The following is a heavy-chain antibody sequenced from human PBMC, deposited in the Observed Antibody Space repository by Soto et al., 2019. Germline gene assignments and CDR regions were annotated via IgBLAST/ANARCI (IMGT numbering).Heavy chain of an antibody. V-gene: IGHV4-61*08. Sequence: PSETLSLTCTVSGGSISSGVYYWSWIRQPPGKGLEWIGYMYNTGSTVYNPSFKSRVTISVDTSKNQFSLKLNSVTAADTAVYYCARVPSSGIHSLFDYWGQGLLVTVSS. CDR3: ARVPSSGIHSLFDY. D-gene: IGHD1-26*01. J-gene: IGHJ4*02. CDR1: GGSISSGVYY. CDR2: MYNTGST.